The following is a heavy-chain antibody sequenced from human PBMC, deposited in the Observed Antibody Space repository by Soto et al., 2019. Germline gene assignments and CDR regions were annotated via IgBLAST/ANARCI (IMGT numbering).Heavy chain of an antibody. D-gene: IGHD4-17*01. CDR2: IKSKTDGGTT. J-gene: IGHJ6*03. Sequence: GGSLRLSCAASGFTFSNAWMSWVRQAPGKGLEWVGRIKSKTDGGTTDYAAPVKGRFTISRDDSKNTLYLQMNSLKTEDTAVYYCTTEKAYYGDPLDYYYYYMDVWGKGTTVTVSS. CDR1: GFTFSNAW. CDR3: TTEKAYYGDPLDYYYYYMDV. V-gene: IGHV3-15*01.